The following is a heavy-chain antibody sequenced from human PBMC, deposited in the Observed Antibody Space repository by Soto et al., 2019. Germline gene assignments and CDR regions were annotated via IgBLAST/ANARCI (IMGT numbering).Heavy chain of an antibody. CDR1: GFSISIYS. D-gene: IGHD4-17*01. V-gene: IGHV3-21*02. CDR3: VRGDMYTTASYGMDV. Sequence: EVQLVESGGGLVRPGGSLRLSCAASGFSISIYSMDWARQAPGKGLEWVSSINSRSVYIYYAESVNGRFTISRDNAKNSVYLQMDSLRVEDSAVYYCVRGDMYTTASYGMDVWGQGTTVTVSS. CDR2: INSRSVYI. J-gene: IGHJ6*02.